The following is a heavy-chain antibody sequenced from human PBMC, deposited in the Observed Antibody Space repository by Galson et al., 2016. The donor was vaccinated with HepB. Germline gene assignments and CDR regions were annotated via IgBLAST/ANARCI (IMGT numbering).Heavy chain of an antibody. D-gene: IGHD6-19*01. J-gene: IGHJ4*02. V-gene: IGHV4-31*03. CDR3: ARGRGTYGSSTGVDF. Sequence: TLSLTCSVSGGSISSGADYWSWIRHHPVKGREWMGYIYYSGRTAYNPSLKSRITMSVDRSKNQFSLRLTSVTVADAAVYYCARGRGTYGSSTGVDFWGQGLLVSVSS. CDR2: IYYSGRT. CDR1: GGSISSGADY.